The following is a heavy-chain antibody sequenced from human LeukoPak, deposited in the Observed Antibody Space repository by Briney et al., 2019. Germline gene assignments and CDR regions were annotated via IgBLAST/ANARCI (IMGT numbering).Heavy chain of an antibody. CDR1: GGTFSSYA. J-gene: IGHJ6*02. CDR3: ARQIKQTTVTTDYYGMDV. Sequence: VASVKVSCKASGGTFSSYAISWVRQAPGQGLEWMGWISAYNGNTNYAQKLQGRVTMTTDTSTSTAYMELRSLRSDDTAVYYCARQIKQTTVTTDYYGMDVWGQGTTVTVSS. CDR2: ISAYNGNT. V-gene: IGHV1-18*01. D-gene: IGHD4-17*01.